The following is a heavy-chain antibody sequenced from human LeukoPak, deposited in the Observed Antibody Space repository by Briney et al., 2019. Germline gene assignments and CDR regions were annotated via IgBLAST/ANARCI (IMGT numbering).Heavy chain of an antibody. CDR3: ARHSETIKEFDY. CDR1: GYSFTNYD. V-gene: IGHV1-8*03. J-gene: IGHJ4*02. D-gene: IGHD1-26*01. Sequence: ASVKVSCKASGYSFTNYDINWVGQATGQGFEWMGYMSPNSGYSDLAQQFQGRLTITMQPSISTAYIELDSLRSEGTSVYYCARHSETIKEFDYWGQGTLVTVSS. CDR2: MSPNSGYS.